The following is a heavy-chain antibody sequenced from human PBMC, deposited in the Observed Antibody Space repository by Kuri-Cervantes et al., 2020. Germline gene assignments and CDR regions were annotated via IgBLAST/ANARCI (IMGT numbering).Heavy chain of an antibody. CDR1: GFTFSSYA. J-gene: IGHJ4*02. D-gene: IGHD6-6*01. CDR3: ASRGHSSSSPVDY. V-gene: IGHV3-23*01. Sequence: GESLKISCAASGFTFSSYAMSWVRQAPGKGLEWVSVISYSGGNTYYAESVKGRFTISRDNAKNSLYLQMNSLRAEDTAVYYCASRGHSSSSPVDYWGQGTLVTVSS. CDR2: ISYSGGNT.